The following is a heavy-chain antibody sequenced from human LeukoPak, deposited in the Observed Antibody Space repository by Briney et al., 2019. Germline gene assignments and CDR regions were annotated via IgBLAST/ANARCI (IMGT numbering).Heavy chain of an antibody. V-gene: IGHV1-46*01. CDR1: RYTFTGYY. CDR2: INPSGGST. CDR3: ARGDHVRIYTQSHFDI. J-gene: IGHJ3*02. Sequence: GAAVKVSCKASRYTFTGYYMHWVRQAPVQGPEWMGIINPSGGSTNYAQKFQGRVTMTRDTSTSTVYMELSSLRSEDTALYYCARGDHVRIYTQSHFDIWGQGTMVTVSS. D-gene: IGHD2/OR15-2a*01.